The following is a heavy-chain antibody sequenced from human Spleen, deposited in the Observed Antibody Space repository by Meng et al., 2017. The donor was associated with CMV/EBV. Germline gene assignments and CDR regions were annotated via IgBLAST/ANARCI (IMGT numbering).Heavy chain of an antibody. CDR3: ARESCSSTSCYRPYNWFDP. D-gene: IGHD2-2*02. V-gene: IGHV4-39*07. J-gene: IGHJ5*02. Sequence: SGIGDYWGWIGRPPGKGLEWMGSIYYSESTYYNPSLKNRVTISVDTSKNQFSLKLSSVTAADTAVYYCARESCSSTSCYRPYNWFDPWGQGTLVTVSS. CDR1: SGIGDY. CDR2: IYYSEST.